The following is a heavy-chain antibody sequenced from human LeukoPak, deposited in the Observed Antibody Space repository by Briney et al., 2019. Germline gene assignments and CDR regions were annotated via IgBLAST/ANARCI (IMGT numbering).Heavy chain of an antibody. V-gene: IGHV1-3*01. D-gene: IGHD3-16*01. CDR2: INAGNGNT. Sequence: ASVKVSCKASGYTFTSYAMHWVRQAPGQRIEWMGWINAGNGNTKYSQKFPGRVTITRDTSASTAYMELSSLRSEDTGVYYCARELGGYYYGIDVWGKGTTVTVSS. J-gene: IGHJ6*04. CDR1: GYTFTSYA. CDR3: ARELGGYYYGIDV.